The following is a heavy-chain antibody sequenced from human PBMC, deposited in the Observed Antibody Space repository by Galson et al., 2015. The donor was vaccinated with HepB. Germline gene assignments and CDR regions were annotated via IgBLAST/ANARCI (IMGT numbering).Heavy chain of an antibody. Sequence: SLRLSCAASGFTFSSYGMHWVRQAPGKGLEWVAVISYDGSNKYYADSVKGRFTISRDNSKNTLYLQMNSLRAEDTAVYYCAKERAYYYGSGIGYYYYGMDVWGQGTTVTVSS. CDR3: AKERAYYYGSGIGYYYYGMDV. CDR2: ISYDGSNK. CDR1: GFTFSSYG. J-gene: IGHJ6*02. V-gene: IGHV3-30*18. D-gene: IGHD3-10*01.